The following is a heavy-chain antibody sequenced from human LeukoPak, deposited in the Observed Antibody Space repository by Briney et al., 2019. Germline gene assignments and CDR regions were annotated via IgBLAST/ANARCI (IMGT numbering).Heavy chain of an antibody. V-gene: IGHV3-30*18. D-gene: IGHD5-12*01. CDR3: AKDRGYSGYGYFDY. CDR2: ISYDGSNK. J-gene: IGHJ4*02. CDR1: GFTFSDYY. Sequence: PGGSLRLSCAASGFTFSDYYMTWIRQAPGKGLEWVAVISYDGSNKYYADSVKGRFTISRDNSKNTLYLQMNSLRAEDTAVYYCAKDRGYSGYGYFDYWGQGTLVTVSS.